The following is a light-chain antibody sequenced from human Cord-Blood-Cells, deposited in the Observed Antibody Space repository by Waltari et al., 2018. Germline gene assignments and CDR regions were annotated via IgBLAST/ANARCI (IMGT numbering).Light chain of an antibody. Sequence: DIQMTQSPSSLSASVGDRVTLTCQASQDISNYLNWYQQKPGKAPKLLIYDASNLETGVPSRFSGSGSGTDFTCTISSLQPEDIATYYCQQYDNLPFTFGPGTKVDIK. J-gene: IGKJ3*01. V-gene: IGKV1-33*01. CDR2: DAS. CDR1: QDISNY. CDR3: QQYDNLPFT.